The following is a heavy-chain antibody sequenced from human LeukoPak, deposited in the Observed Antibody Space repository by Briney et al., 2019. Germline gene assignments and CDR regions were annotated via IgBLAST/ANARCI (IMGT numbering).Heavy chain of an antibody. CDR2: IYYTGST. CDR3: ARGVNGDWKYFYFDN. D-gene: IGHD1-7*01. Sequence: SETLSLTCTVSGGSISSYYWSWIRQPPGKGLEWIGDIYYTGSTNYNPSLKSRVTISVDTSKNQFSLKLNSLTAADTAVYYCARGVNGDWKYFYFDNWGQGTLVTVSS. CDR1: GGSISSYY. V-gene: IGHV4-59*12. J-gene: IGHJ4*02.